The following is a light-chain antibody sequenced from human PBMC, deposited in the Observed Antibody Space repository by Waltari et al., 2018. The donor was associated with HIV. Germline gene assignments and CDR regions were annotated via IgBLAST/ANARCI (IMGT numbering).Light chain of an antibody. CDR3: QQYNDWLWFT. CDR2: SAY. J-gene: IGKJ2*01. CDR1: QSVSSN. Sequence: EIVMTQSPATLSVSPGKTATLSCRASQSVSSNLAWYQQKAGQTPRLLIYSAYTRATSIPPGISGSCSGTLCALSITSVQPEDVAEFYCQQYNDWLWFTFGQGTKLEIK. V-gene: IGKV3-15*01.